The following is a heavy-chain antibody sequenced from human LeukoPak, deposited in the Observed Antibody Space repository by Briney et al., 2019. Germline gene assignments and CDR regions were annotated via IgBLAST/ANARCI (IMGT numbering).Heavy chain of an antibody. V-gene: IGHV4-39*01. D-gene: IGHD5-18*01. J-gene: IGHJ4*02. Sequence: SETLSLTCTVSGGSISSSSYYWGWIRQPPGKGLEWIGSIYYSGSTYYNPSLKSRVTISVHTSKNQFSLKLRSVTAADTAVYYCARGPLCSYGHYFHYWGQGTLVTVSS. CDR1: GGSISSSSYY. CDR2: IYYSGST. CDR3: ARGPLCSYGHYFHY.